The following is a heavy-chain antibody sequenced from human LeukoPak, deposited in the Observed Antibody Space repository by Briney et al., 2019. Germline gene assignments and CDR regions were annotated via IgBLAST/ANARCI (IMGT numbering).Heavy chain of an antibody. V-gene: IGHV4-59*01. J-gene: IGHJ4*02. CDR1: GGSISNYY. CDR3: ARTKYYYDSSGYPPPFDY. D-gene: IGHD3-22*01. CDR2: IYYIGST. Sequence: SETLSLTCTVSGGSISNYYWSWIRQPPGKGLEWIGYIYYIGSTNYNPSLKSRVTISVDTSKNQFSLELSSVTAADTAVYYCARTKYYYDSSGYPPPFDYWGQGTLVTVSS.